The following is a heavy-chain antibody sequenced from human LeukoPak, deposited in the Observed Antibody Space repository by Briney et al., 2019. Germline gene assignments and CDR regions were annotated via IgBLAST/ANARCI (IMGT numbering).Heavy chain of an antibody. J-gene: IGHJ4*02. CDR2: IYNSAVGNIQST. V-gene: IGHV4-59*08. Sequence: ASETLSLTCTVSGGSIGSYYWSWIRQSPGKGLEWIANIYNSAVGNIQSTNNNHSLKRRATISLDTPKNLFSLKLNSVTAADTAVYYCARHRAIRIVVPTAGFDYWGEGALVTVSS. D-gene: IGHD1-26*01. CDR1: GGSIGSYY. CDR3: ARHRAIRIVVPTAGFDY.